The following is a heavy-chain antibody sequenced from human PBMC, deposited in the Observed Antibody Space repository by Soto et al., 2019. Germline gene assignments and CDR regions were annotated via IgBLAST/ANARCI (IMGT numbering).Heavy chain of an antibody. Sequence: GGPLRLSCAASGFTFSSYAMSWVRQAPGKGLEWVSAISGSGGSTYYADSVKGRFTISRDNSKNTLYLQMNSLRAEDTAVYYCAKDDLVVVAATYYWGQGTLVTVSS. CDR1: GFTFSSYA. D-gene: IGHD2-15*01. CDR3: AKDDLVVVAATYY. J-gene: IGHJ4*02. CDR2: ISGSGGST. V-gene: IGHV3-23*01.